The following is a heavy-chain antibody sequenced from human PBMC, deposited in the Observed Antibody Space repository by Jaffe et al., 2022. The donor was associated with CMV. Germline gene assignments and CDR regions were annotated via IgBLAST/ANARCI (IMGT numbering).Heavy chain of an antibody. D-gene: IGHD2-15*01. CDR2: IIPILGIA. J-gene: IGHJ6*03. Sequence: QVQLVQSGAEVKKPGSSVKVSCKASGGTFSSYAISWVRQAPGQGLEWMGRIIPILGIANYAQKFQGRVTITADKSTSTAYMELSSLRSEDTAVYYCARAILADPYYYYYYMDVWGKGTTVTVSS. CDR3: ARAILADPYYYYYYMDV. CDR1: GGTFSSYA. V-gene: IGHV1-69*09.